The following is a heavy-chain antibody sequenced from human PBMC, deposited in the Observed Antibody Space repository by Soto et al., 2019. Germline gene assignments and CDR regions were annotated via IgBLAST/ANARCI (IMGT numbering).Heavy chain of an antibody. CDR2: IYYSGST. CDR3: ATYDVDTAMDH. J-gene: IGHJ4*02. D-gene: IGHD5-18*01. V-gene: IGHV4-59*08. Sequence: PSETLSITCTVSSGSISLYYWTWIRQPPGKGLEWIGYIYYSGSTNYNPSLKSRVTMSIDTSKNQFSLKLTSVTAADTAGYYCATYDVDTAMDHWGQGTLVTVSS. CDR1: SGSISLYY.